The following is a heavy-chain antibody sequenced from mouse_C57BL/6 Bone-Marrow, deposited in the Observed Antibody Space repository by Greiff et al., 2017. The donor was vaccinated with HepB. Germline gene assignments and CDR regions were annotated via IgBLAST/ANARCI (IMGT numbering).Heavy chain of an antibody. J-gene: IGHJ1*03. V-gene: IGHV5-2*01. CDR1: EYEFPSHD. CDR2: INSDGGST. CDR3: ARHQGYYGSREGYFDV. Sequence: VQLKESGGGLVQPGESLKLSCESNEYEFPSHDMSWVRKTPEKRLELVAAINSDGGSTYYPDTMERRFIISRDNTKKTLYLQMSSLRSEDTALYYCARHQGYYGSREGYFDVWGTGTTVTVSS. D-gene: IGHD1-1*01.